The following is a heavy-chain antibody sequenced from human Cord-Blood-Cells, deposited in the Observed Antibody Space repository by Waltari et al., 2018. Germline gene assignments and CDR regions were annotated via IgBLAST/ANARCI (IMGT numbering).Heavy chain of an antibody. Sequence: QVQLVQSGAEVKKPGSSVKVSCKASGGTFSSYAISWVRQAPGQGLEWMGGSIPIFGTANYAQKFQGRVKITADKSTSRAYMERSSLRSEDTAVYYCAGDPHSSSYGSGQHWGQGTLGTVSS. J-gene: IGHJ1*01. CDR1: GGTFSSYA. CDR3: AGDPHSSSYGSGQH. CDR2: SIPIFGTA. D-gene: IGHD6-6*01. V-gene: IGHV1-69*14.